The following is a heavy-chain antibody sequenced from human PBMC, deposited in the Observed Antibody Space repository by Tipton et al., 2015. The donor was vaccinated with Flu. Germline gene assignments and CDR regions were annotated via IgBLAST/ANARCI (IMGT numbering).Heavy chain of an antibody. Sequence: TLSLTCAVYGGSFSGYYWSWIRQPPGKGLEWIGEINHSGSTNYNPSLKSRVTISVDTYKNQFSLKLSSVTAADTAVYYCARSKVAAGTESFDYWGQGTLVTVSS. J-gene: IGHJ4*02. CDR2: INHSGST. V-gene: IGHV4-34*01. CDR3: ARSKVAAGTESFDY. D-gene: IGHD6-13*01. CDR1: GGSFSGYY.